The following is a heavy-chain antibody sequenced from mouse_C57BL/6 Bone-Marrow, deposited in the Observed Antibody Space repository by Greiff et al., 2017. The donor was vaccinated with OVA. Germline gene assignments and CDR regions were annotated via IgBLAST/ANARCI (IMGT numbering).Heavy chain of an antibody. Sequence: EVQLQQSGPELVKPGASVKIPCKASGYTFTDYNMDWVKQSHGKSLEWIGDINPNNGGTIYNQKFKGKATLTVDKSSSTAYMELRSLTSEVTAVDYCAGSHVGSPTASYYYAMDDWGQGTSVTVSS. V-gene: IGHV1-18*01. J-gene: IGHJ4*01. CDR3: AGSHVGSPTASYYYAMDD. CDR1: GYTFTDYN. D-gene: IGHD1-2*01. CDR2: INPNNGGT.